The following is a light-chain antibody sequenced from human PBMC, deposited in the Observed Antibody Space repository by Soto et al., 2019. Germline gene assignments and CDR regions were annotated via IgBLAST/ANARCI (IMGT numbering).Light chain of an antibody. CDR2: GAS. CDR3: QQYGSSGT. CDR1: QSVSSNY. Sequence: EIVLTQSPGTLSLSPGESATLFCRASQSVSSNYLAWYQHKPGQAPRLLIYGASSSITGIPDRFSGSGSGTDFTLTISSLQSEDFAVYYCQQYGSSGTFGQGTKVDIK. V-gene: IGKV3-20*01. J-gene: IGKJ1*01.